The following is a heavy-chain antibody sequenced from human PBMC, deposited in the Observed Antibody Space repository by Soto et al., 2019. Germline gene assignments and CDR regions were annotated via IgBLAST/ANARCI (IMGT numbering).Heavy chain of an antibody. V-gene: IGHV1-18*01. CDR1: GYTFTSYG. D-gene: IGHD3-10*01. Sequence: QVQLVQSGAEVKKPGASVKVSCKASGYTFTSYGISWVRQAPGQGLEWMGWISAYNGNTNYAQKLQGRVTMTTDTSPSPGYMEVRSLGSGDTAVYYCARDKGEGSGSFYCYLGQGTLVTVSS. CDR2: ISAYNGNT. J-gene: IGHJ4*02. CDR3: ARDKGEGSGSFYCY.